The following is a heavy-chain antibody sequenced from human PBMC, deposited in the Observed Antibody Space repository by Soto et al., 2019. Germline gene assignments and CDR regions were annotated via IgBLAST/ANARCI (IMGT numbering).Heavy chain of an antibody. Sequence: GGSLRLSCAASGFTVSSNYMSWVRQAPGKGLEWVSVIYSGGSTYYADSVKGRFTISRDNSKNTLYLQMNSLRAEDTVVYYCARDSNGMVRGVRDAFDIWGQGTMVTVSS. J-gene: IGHJ3*02. V-gene: IGHV3-66*02. CDR3: ARDSNGMVRGVRDAFDI. CDR1: GFTVSSNY. CDR2: IYSGGST. D-gene: IGHD3-10*01.